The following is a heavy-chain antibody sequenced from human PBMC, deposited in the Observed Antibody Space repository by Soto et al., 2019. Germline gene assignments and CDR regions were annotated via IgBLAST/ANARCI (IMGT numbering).Heavy chain of an antibody. CDR3: ALTCSYDVGY. J-gene: IGHJ4*02. CDR2: IYYSGYT. D-gene: IGHD3-9*01. CDR1: GGSISSGNYY. Sequence: QVQLQESGPGLVKPSQTLSLTCTVSGGSISSGNYYCSWIRQPPGKGLEWIGWIYYSGYTYYNPSRTTRVTWSVDLSKNQFSLTLSSVTAADTAVYYCALTCSYDVGYWGQGTLVTVSS. V-gene: IGHV4-30-4*01.